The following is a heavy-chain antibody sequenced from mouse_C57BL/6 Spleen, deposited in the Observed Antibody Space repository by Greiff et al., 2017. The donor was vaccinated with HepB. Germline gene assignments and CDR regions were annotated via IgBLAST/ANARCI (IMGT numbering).Heavy chain of an antibody. CDR1: GYAFSSSW. D-gene: IGHD1-1*01. CDR2: IYPGDGDT. CDR3: ESMTTVVASDY. J-gene: IGHJ2*01. Sequence: QVQLKESGPELVKPGASVKISCKASGYAFSSSWMNWVKQRPGKGLEWIGRIYPGDGDTNYNGKFKGKATLTADKSSSTAYMQLSSLTSEDSAVYWCESMTTVVASDYWGQGTTLTVSS. V-gene: IGHV1-82*01.